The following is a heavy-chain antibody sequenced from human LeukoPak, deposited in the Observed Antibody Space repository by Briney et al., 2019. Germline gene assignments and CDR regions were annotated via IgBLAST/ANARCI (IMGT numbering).Heavy chain of an antibody. V-gene: IGHV1-2*06. CDR2: INPNSGGT. J-gene: IGHJ5*02. D-gene: IGHD6-19*01. CDR3: ARDKEQWLVQGFDP. Sequence: ASVKVSCKASGYTFTGYCMHWVRQAPGQGLEWMGRINPNSGGTNYAQKFQGRVTMTRDTSISTAYMELSRLRSDDTAVYYCARDKEQWLVQGFDPWGQGTLVTVSS. CDR1: GYTFTGYC.